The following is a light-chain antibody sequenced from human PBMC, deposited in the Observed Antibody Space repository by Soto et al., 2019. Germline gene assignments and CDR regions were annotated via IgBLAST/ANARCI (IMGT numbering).Light chain of an antibody. V-gene: IGKV3-20*01. Sequence: PGERATLSCRASQSVSSSYLAWYQQKPGQAPRLLIYGASSRATGIPDRFSGSGSGTDFTLTISRLEPEDFATYYCQQSYSIPWTFGQGTKVDIK. J-gene: IGKJ1*01. CDR1: QSVSSSY. CDR2: GAS. CDR3: QQSYSIPWT.